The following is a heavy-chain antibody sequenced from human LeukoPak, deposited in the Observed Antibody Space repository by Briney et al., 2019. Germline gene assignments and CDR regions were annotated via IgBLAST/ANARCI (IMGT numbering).Heavy chain of an antibody. J-gene: IGHJ6*02. CDR1: GGSFSGYY. Sequence: SETLSLTCAVYGGSFSGYYWSWIRQPPGKGLEWIGEINHSGSTNYNPSLKSRVTISVDTSKNQFSLKLSSVTAADTAVYYCTSRHPSRRRWFGAPVDVWGQGTMVTVSS. CDR3: TSRHPSRRRWFGAPVDV. CDR2: INHSGST. D-gene: IGHD3-10*01. V-gene: IGHV4-34*01.